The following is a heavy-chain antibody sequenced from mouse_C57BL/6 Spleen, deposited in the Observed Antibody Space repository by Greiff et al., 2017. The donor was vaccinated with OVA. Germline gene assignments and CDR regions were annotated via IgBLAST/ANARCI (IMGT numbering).Heavy chain of an antibody. D-gene: IGHD1-1*01. CDR2: ISYDGSN. CDR1: GYSITSGYY. Sequence: EVQLQQSGPGLVKPSQSLSLTCSVTGYSITSGYYWNWIRQFPGNKLEWMGYISYDGSNNYNPSLKNRISITRDTSKNQFFLKLNSVTTEDTATYYCAYYGSPYAMDYWGQGTSVTVSS. CDR3: AYYGSPYAMDY. J-gene: IGHJ4*01. V-gene: IGHV3-6*01.